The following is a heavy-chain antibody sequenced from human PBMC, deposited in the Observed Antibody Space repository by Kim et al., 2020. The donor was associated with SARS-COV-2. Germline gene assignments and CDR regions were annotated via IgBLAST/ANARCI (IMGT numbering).Heavy chain of an antibody. Sequence: GESLEISCKGSGYTFAHYWISWVRQMPGKDLEWMGMIYGDDSDTRYSPSFQGQVTISADKSIATAYLQWGGLKASDTAMYYCARSSGPIPDFDYWGQGALVTVSS. V-gene: IGHV5-51*01. D-gene: IGHD6-19*01. CDR2: IYGDDSDT. CDR3: ARSSGPIPDFDY. J-gene: IGHJ4*02. CDR1: GYTFAHYW.